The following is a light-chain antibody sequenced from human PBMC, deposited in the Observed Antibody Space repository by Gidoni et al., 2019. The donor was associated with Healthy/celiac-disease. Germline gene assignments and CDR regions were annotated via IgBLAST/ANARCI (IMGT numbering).Light chain of an antibody. CDR1: QTISTY. CDR2: AAS. Sequence: DIQMTQSPSSLSASVGDRLTITCRASQTISTYLNWYQQKPGKAPELLIYAASSLQSGVPSRFSGSGSGTDVTLTISSLQPEDFATYYCQQSYSTPLTFGGGTKVEIK. V-gene: IGKV1-39*01. CDR3: QQSYSTPLT. J-gene: IGKJ4*01.